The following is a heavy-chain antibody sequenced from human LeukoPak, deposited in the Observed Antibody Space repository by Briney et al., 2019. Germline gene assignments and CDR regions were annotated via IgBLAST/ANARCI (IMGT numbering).Heavy chain of an antibody. CDR1: GFSLSTSGMC. D-gene: IGHD1-26*01. CDR2: IAWDDDK. V-gene: IGHV2-70*11. J-gene: IGHJ4*02. Sequence: GSGPTLVKPTQTLTLTFTFSGFSLSTSGMCVSWIRQPPGKALEWLARIAWDDDKYHSTSLKTRLTISKDTSKNQLVLTMTNMDPMDTATYYCARGSYNAPYFDCWGKGTVSPSPQ. CDR3: ARGSYNAPYFDC.